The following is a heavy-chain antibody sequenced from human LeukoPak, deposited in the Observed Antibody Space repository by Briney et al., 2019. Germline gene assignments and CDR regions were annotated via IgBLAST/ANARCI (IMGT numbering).Heavy chain of an antibody. D-gene: IGHD6-13*01. V-gene: IGHV3-66*01. CDR2: IYSGGST. CDR1: GFTVSTNY. CDR3: ARNLGSSWYGYFDY. J-gene: IGHJ4*02. Sequence: PGGSLRLSCAASGFTVSTNYMNWVRQAPGKGLEWVSIIYSGGSTNYADSVKGRFTISRDNSKNTLYLQMNSLRAEDTAVYYCARNLGSSWYGYFDYWGQGTLVTVSS.